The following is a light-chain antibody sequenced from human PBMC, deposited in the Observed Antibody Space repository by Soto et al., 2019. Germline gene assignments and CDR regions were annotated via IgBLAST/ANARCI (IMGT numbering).Light chain of an antibody. CDR2: GAS. CDR1: QGLTTK. J-gene: IGKJ1*01. CDR3: QQYNNWPRT. Sequence: EIVMTESPATLSVSPGGVATLSCRASQGLTTKLAWYQQNPGQAPTLLIYGASTRATGIHARFSRSGSGTEFTLTISSLQSEDFAVYYCQQYNNWPRTFGQGTKVDIK. V-gene: IGKV3-15*01.